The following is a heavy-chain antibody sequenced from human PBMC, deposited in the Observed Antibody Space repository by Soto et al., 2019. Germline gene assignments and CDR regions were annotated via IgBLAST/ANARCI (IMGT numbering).Heavy chain of an antibody. Sequence: SVKVSCKASGGTFSSYAISWVRQAPGQGLEWLGGIIPIFGTANYAQKFQGRVTITADESTSTAYMELSSLRSEDTAVYYCASHCGGDCYTAYYYYYGMDVWGQGTTVTVSS. J-gene: IGHJ6*02. D-gene: IGHD2-21*02. CDR3: ASHCGGDCYTAYYYYYGMDV. V-gene: IGHV1-69*13. CDR1: GGTFSSYA. CDR2: IIPIFGTA.